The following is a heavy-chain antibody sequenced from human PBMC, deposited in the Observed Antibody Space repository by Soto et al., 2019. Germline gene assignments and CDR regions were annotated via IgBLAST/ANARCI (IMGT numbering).Heavy chain of an antibody. CDR3: ARGWYYFDV. CDR2: IYYGGTT. J-gene: IGHJ4*02. CDR1: VEPMTGGYY. D-gene: IGHD2-15*01. V-gene: IGHV4-38-2*01. Sequence: SETLSLTCDVSVEPMTGGYYWGWIRQSPGKGLEWIGSIYYGGTTYYNPSLRSRLAISIDTSKNQFSLRLSSVTAADTALYYCARGWYYFDVWGQGSLVTVSS.